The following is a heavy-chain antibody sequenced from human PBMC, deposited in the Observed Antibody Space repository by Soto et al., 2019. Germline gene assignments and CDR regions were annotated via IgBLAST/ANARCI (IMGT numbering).Heavy chain of an antibody. CDR2: INHSGST. J-gene: IGHJ6*03. CDR1: GGSFSGYY. V-gene: IGHV4-34*01. CDR3: ARRGIAARPKHYYYMDV. Sequence: PSETLSLTCAVYGGSFSGYYWSWIRQPPGKGLEWIGEINHSGSTNYNPSLKSRVTISVDTSKNQFSLKLSSVTAADTAVYYCARRGIAARPKHYYYMDVWGKGTTVTVSS. D-gene: IGHD6-6*01.